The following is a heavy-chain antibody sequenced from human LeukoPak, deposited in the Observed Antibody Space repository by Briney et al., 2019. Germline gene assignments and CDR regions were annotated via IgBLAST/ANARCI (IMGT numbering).Heavy chain of an antibody. CDR1: GFTFSSYG. CDR3: ARAQYYYDSSGYLGY. CDR2: ISYDGSNK. J-gene: IGHJ4*02. V-gene: IGHV3-30*03. Sequence: PGRSLRLSCAASGFTFSSYGMHWVRQAPGKGLEWVAVISYDGSNKYYADSVKGRFTISRDNSKNTLYLQMNSLRAEDTAVYYCARAQYYYDSSGYLGYWGQGTLVTVSS. D-gene: IGHD3-22*01.